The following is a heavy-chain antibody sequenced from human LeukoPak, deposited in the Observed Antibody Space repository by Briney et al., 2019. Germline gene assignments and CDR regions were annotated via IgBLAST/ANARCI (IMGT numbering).Heavy chain of an antibody. CDR2: IYLRGST. J-gene: IGHJ4*02. CDR1: GGSISSSNW. Sequence: SETLSLTCAISGGSISSSNWWTWVRQPPGKGLEWVGEIYLRGSTNYNPSLKSRVTISVDTSKNQFSLKLSSVTAADTAVYYCARGPTTTYGLPFDYWGQGTLVTVSS. D-gene: IGHD3-10*01. V-gene: IGHV4-4*02. CDR3: ARGPTTTYGLPFDY.